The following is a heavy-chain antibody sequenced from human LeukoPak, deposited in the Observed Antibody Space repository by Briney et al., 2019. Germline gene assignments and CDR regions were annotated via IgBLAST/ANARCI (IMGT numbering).Heavy chain of an antibody. CDR3: ADLGYSD. D-gene: IGHD5-18*01. CDR2: IKDDGSDK. Sequence: PGGSLRLSCVASGLTYSSSWMTWARQAPGKGLEWVATIKDDGSDKYYADSVKGRFSISRDNAKSSLYLQMNSLRLEDTAMYYCADLGYSDWGQGTLVTVSS. J-gene: IGHJ4*02. V-gene: IGHV3-7*01. CDR1: GLTYSSSW.